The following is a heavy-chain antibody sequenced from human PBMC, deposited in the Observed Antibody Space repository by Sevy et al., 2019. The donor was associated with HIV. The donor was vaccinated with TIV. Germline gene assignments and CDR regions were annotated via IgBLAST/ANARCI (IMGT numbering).Heavy chain of an antibody. Sequence: GESLKISCTTSGFTFDDYAMTWFHQAPGKGLEWVAFITRNSYEAYGGTTDYAASVKGRFIISRDDSKSIAYLQMNSLKTEDTAVYYCTRGLATADTPEYYFDYWGQGTLVTVSS. CDR2: ITRNSYEAYGGTT. J-gene: IGHJ4*02. D-gene: IGHD5-12*01. V-gene: IGHV3-49*03. CDR1: GFTFDDYA. CDR3: TRGLATADTPEYYFDY.